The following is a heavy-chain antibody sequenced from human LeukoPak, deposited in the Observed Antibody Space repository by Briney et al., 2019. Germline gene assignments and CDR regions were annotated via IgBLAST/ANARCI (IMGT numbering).Heavy chain of an antibody. D-gene: IGHD3-22*01. Sequence: SQTLSLTCTVSGGSISSGDYYWSWIRQPPGKGLEWIGYIYYSGSTYYNPSLKDRVTISVDTSKNQFSLKPSSVTAADTAVYYCASYFHYSSGYYYVFYWGQGTLVTVSS. CDR3: ASYFHYSSGYYYVFY. V-gene: IGHV4-30-4*08. J-gene: IGHJ4*02. CDR1: GGSISSGDYY. CDR2: IYYSGST.